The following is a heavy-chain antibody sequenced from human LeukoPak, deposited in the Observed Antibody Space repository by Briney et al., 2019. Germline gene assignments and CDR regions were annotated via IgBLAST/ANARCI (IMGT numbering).Heavy chain of an antibody. Sequence: PGGSLRLSCAASGFTFSSYGMHWVRQAPGKGLEWVSYISSSSSTIYYADSVKGRFTISRDNAKNSLYLQMNSLRAEDTAVYYCARGVGPKQWLPFDYWGQGTLVTVSS. D-gene: IGHD6-19*01. V-gene: IGHV3-48*01. CDR3: ARGVGPKQWLPFDY. CDR1: GFTFSSYG. CDR2: ISSSSSTI. J-gene: IGHJ4*02.